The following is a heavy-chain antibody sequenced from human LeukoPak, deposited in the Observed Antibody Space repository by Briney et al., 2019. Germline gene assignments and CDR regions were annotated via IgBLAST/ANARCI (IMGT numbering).Heavy chain of an antibody. CDR3: ARDRPWLGTFDY. V-gene: IGHV3-66*01. CDR2: IYSGGST. D-gene: IGHD5-18*01. CDR1: GFTVSSNY. J-gene: IGHJ4*02. Sequence: GGSLRLSCAASGFTVSSNYMSWVRQAPGKGLEWVSVIYSGGSTYYADSVKGRFTISRDNAKNSLYLQMNSLRAEDTAVYYCARDRPWLGTFDYWGQGTLVTVSS.